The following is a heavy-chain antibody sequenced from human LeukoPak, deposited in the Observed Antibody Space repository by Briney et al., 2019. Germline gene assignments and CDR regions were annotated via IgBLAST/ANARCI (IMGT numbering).Heavy chain of an antibody. V-gene: IGHV3-7*01. CDR1: GFTFSSCW. CDR3: ARLSAYYYGSYFYYYMDV. Sequence: GGSLRLSCAASGFTFSSCWMSWVRQAPGKGLEWVANIKQDGSEKYYVDSVKGRFTISRDNAKNSLYLQMNSLRAEDTALYYCARLSAYYYGSYFYYYMDVWGKGTTVTVSS. CDR2: IKQDGSEK. J-gene: IGHJ6*03. D-gene: IGHD3-10*01.